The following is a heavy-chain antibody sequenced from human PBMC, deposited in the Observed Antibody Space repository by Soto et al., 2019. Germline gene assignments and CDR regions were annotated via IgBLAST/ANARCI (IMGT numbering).Heavy chain of an antibody. Sequence: QVQLQESGPGLVKPSGTLSLICAVSGVSMSSSNWWSWVRQAPGKGLEWIGEIYHSGRTNYNPYLKSRVTMLVDKAKNQISLNLTSLTAADTAVYYCAGGPGDYARYYNYGMDVWGQGTAVTVSS. CDR3: AGGPGDYARYYNYGMDV. D-gene: IGHD4-17*01. CDR2: IYHSGRT. J-gene: IGHJ6*02. V-gene: IGHV4-4*02. CDR1: GVSMSSSNW.